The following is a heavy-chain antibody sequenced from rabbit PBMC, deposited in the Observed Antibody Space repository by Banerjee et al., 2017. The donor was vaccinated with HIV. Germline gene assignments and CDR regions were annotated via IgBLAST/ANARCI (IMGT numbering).Heavy chain of an antibody. CDR3: ARADAGYGSAPYYFKL. J-gene: IGHJ4*01. V-gene: IGHV1S40*01. CDR2: IYIGSGEA. CDR1: GFSFSGDYD. Sequence: QSLEESGGDLVKPGASLTLTCTASGFSFSGDYDISWVRQAPGKGLEWIAYIYIGSGEAWYASWAKGRFTISKTSSTTVTLQMTSLTAADTATYFCARADAGYGSAPYYFKLWGPGTLVTVS. D-gene: IGHD7-1*01.